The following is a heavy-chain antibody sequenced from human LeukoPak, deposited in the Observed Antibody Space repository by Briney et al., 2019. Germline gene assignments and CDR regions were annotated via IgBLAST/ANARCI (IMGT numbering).Heavy chain of an antibody. V-gene: IGHV3-23*01. CDR3: ARANLGYCTRTSCYVEDY. J-gene: IGHJ4*02. CDR1: GFTFSSYA. D-gene: IGHD2-2*01. CDR2: ISGSGGST. Sequence: PGGSLRLSCAASGFTFSSYAMSWVRQAPGKGLEWVSAISGSGGSTYYADSVKGRFTISRDNSKNTLYLQMNSLRAEDTAVYYCARANLGYCTRTSCYVEDYWGPGTLVTVSS.